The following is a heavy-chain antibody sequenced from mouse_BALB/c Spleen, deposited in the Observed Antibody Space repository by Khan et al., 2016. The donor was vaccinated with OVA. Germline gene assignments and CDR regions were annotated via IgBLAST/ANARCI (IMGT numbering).Heavy chain of an antibody. J-gene: IGHJ3*01. CDR2: IDPENGNT. CDR3: ARDGYSPWFAY. Sequence: VQLQQSGAELVRPGTLVKLSCKASGFNIKDYYMHWVKQRPEQGLEWIGWIDPENGNTIYDPKFQGKASIMADPSSNTAYLQLRSLTSDDAAVYYCARDGYSPWFAYWGQGTLVTVSA. CDR1: GFNIKDYY. D-gene: IGHD2-3*01. V-gene: IGHV14-1*02.